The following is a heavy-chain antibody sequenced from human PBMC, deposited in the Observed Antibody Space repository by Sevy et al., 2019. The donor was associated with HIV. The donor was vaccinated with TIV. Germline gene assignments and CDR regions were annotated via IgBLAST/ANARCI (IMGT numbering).Heavy chain of an antibody. J-gene: IGHJ6*02. V-gene: IGHV3-30*18. CDR3: AKAHADCSGGTCYTAHYYYDMDV. CDR1: GFNFSSYA. Sequence: GGSLRLSCAASGFNFSSYAMHWVRQAPGKGLEWVAAISYAGDNKYFADSVKGRFTVSKDNSKNTLYLEMNSLRAEDTAVYYCAKAHADCSGGTCYTAHYYYDMDVWGRGATVTVSS. D-gene: IGHD2-15*01. CDR2: ISYAGDNK.